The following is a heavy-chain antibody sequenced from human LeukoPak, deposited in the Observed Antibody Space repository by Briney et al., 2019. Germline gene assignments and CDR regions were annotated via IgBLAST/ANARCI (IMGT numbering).Heavy chain of an antibody. D-gene: IGHD3-22*01. CDR3: ATQIGSSVITPDYFDY. J-gene: IGHJ4*02. CDR2: FDPEDGET. CDR1: GYTLTELS. Sequence: ASVKVSCKVSGYTLTELSMHWVRQAPGKGLEWMGGFDPEDGETICAQKFQGRVTMTEDRSTGIAYMELSSLRSDDTAVYYCATQIGSSVITPDYFDYWGQGTLVTVSS. V-gene: IGHV1-24*01.